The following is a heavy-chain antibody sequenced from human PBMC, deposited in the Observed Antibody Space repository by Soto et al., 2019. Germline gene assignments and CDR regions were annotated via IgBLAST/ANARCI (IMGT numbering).Heavy chain of an antibody. CDR2: INHSGST. D-gene: IGHD3-10*01. CDR1: GGSFSGYY. V-gene: IGHV4-34*01. J-gene: IGHJ4*02. Sequence: SETLSLTCAVYGGSFSGYYWSWIRQPPGKGLEWIGEINHSGSTNYNPSLKSRVTKSVDTSKNQFSLKLSSVTAADTAVYYCARRTPRYGSGSYSVDYWGQGTLVTVSS. CDR3: ARRTPRYGSGSYSVDY.